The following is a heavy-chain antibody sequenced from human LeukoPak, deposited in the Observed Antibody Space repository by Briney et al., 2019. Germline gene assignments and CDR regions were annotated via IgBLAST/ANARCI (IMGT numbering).Heavy chain of an antibody. J-gene: IGHJ4*02. CDR3: AREEGPGYSSGWYYFDY. D-gene: IGHD6-19*01. Sequence: PLETLSLTCTVSGGSISSYYWSWIRQPPGKGLEWIGYIYYSGSTNYNPSLKSRVTISVDTSKNQFSLKLSSVTAADTAVYYCAREEGPGYSSGWYYFDYWGQGTLVTVSS. CDR2: IYYSGST. V-gene: IGHV4-59*01. CDR1: GGSISSYY.